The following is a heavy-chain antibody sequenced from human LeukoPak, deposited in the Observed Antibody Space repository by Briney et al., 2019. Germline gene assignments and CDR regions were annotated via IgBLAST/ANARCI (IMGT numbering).Heavy chain of an antibody. CDR3: ARPPRRYSSSYFDY. D-gene: IGHD6-6*01. V-gene: IGHV1-2*02. CDR1: GYTFTSYG. CDR2: INPNSGGT. J-gene: IGHJ4*02. Sequence: ASVKVSCKASGYTFTSYGISWVRQAPGQGLEWMGWINPNSGGTNYAQKFQGRVTMTRDTSISTAYMELSRLRSDDTAVYYCARPPRRYSSSYFDYWGQGTLVTVSS.